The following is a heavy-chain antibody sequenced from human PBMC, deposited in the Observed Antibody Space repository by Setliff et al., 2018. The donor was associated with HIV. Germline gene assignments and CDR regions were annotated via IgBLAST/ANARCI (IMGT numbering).Heavy chain of an antibody. V-gene: IGHV4-39*01. CDR1: GGSISSNHYF. D-gene: IGHD6-13*01. CDR3: ARREGTAAAGTYYMDV. Sequence: PSETLSLTCTVSGGSISSNHYFWGWIRQSPGKGLEWIATMYYTGSTFYNPSLKSRLTMSVDTSKNQFSLRLHSVTAADTAVYYCARREGTAAAGTYYMDVWGKGTTVTVSS. J-gene: IGHJ6*03. CDR2: MYYTGST.